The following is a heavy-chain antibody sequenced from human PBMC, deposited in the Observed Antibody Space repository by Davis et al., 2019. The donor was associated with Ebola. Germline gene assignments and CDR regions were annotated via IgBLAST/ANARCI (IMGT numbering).Heavy chain of an antibody. J-gene: IGHJ4*02. CDR2: IYYSGGT. V-gene: IGHV4-59*01. CDR1: GGSISSYY. D-gene: IGHD6-19*01. CDR3: ATVADHTGVDY. Sequence: GSLRLSCTVSGGSISSYYWSWIRQPPGKGLEWIGYIYYSGGTNYNPSLKSRVTISVDTSKNQFSLKLSSVTAADTAVYYCATVADHTGVDYWGQGTLVTVSS.